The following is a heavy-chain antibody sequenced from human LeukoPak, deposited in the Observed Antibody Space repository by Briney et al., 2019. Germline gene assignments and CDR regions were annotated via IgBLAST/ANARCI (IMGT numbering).Heavy chain of an antibody. CDR2: IYYSGST. Sequence: SETLSLTCTVSGGSISSYYWSWIRQPPGKGLEWIGYIYYSGSTNYNPSLKSRVTISVDTSKDQFSLKLSSVTAADTAVYYCARGGWSGVDYWGQGTLVTVSS. CDR1: GGSISSYY. D-gene: IGHD2-15*01. V-gene: IGHV4-59*01. J-gene: IGHJ4*02. CDR3: ARGGWSGVDY.